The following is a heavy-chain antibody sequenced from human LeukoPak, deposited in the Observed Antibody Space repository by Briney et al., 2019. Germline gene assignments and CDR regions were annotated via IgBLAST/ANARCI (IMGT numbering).Heavy chain of an antibody. D-gene: IGHD3-3*01. V-gene: IGHV3-48*03. Sequence: GGSLRLSCAASGFTFSSYEMNWVRQAPGKGLEWVSSISRGGSPIYYADSVKGRFTTSRDNAKKSLFLQMNSLRAEDTAVYCCTRVSWRGEIYWGQGTLVSVSS. J-gene: IGHJ4*02. CDR1: GFTFSSYE. CDR3: TRVSWRGEIY. CDR2: ISRGGSPI.